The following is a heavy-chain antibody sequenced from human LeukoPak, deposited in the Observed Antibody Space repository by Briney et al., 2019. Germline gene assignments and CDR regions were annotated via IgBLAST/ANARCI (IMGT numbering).Heavy chain of an antibody. CDR3: AREEVLYYYGSGSYYGGAVDY. V-gene: IGHV3-30*04. CDR2: ISYDGSNK. CDR1: RFTFSSYA. Sequence: GGSLRLSCAASRFTFSSYAMHWVRQAPGKGLEWVAVISYDGSNKYYADSVKGRFTISRDNSKNTLYLQMNSLRAEDTAVYYCAREEVLYYYGSGSYYGGAVDYWGQGTLVTVSS. D-gene: IGHD3-10*01. J-gene: IGHJ4*02.